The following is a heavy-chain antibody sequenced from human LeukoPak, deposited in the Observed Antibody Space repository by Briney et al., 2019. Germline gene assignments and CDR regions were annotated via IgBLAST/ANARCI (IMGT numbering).Heavy chain of an antibody. J-gene: IGHJ1*01. CDR2: LYYSGTN. CDR1: GGFITSYY. D-gene: IGHD6-13*01. Sequence: PSETLSLTCTVSGGFITSYYWSWLRQPPGKGLEWIGYLYYSGTNQYNPSLKSRVTISADKSKNQISLSLRSVTATDTVIYYCARHVAATGIADYFQYWGQGSLVTVSS. CDR3: ARHVAATGIADYFQY. V-gene: IGHV4-59*08.